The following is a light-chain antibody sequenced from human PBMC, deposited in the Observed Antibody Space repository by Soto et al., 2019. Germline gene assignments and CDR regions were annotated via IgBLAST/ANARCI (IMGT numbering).Light chain of an antibody. J-gene: IGKJ4*01. CDR2: AAS. V-gene: IGKV1-39*01. CDR1: QSISRS. CDR3: EPSSTTGPT. Sequence: DIRMSHAPWTRAASVGHRVSITCRASQSISRSLNWYQQSPGKAPKLLVYAASTLQSGVPSRFRGSGSGTDFTLPMDRLSSEAFPPYYWEPSSTTGPTFRGGTKVDIK.